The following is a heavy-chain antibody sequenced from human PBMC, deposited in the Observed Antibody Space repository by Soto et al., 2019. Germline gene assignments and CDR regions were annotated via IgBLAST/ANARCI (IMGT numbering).Heavy chain of an antibody. Sequence: EVQLVESGGDLVKPGGSLRLSCAASGFSFSNAWMNWVRQAPGKGLEWVGRIRSKSDGGTTDYAAPVKGRFTFSRDDSKNTVFRQMNSLKIEDTGVCYCTTSISGVVTGHWGQGTLVTVSS. CDR1: GFSFSNAW. D-gene: IGHD3-3*01. CDR2: IRSKSDGGTT. J-gene: IGHJ4*02. CDR3: TTSISGVVTGH. V-gene: IGHV3-15*07.